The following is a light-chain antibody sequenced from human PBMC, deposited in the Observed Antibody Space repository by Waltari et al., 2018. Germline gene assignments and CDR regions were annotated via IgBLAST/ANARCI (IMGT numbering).Light chain of an antibody. CDR1: SSDVGGYHY. CDR2: DVS. V-gene: IGLV2-14*03. CDR3: CSFTTSSTRV. J-gene: IGLJ1*01. Sequence: QSALTQPASVSGSPGQSITIPCPGTSSDVGGYHYVPWYQQHPGKAPKLMIYDVSNRPSGVSTRFSGSKSGNTASLTISGLQADDEADYYCCSFTTSSTRVFGTGTKVTVL.